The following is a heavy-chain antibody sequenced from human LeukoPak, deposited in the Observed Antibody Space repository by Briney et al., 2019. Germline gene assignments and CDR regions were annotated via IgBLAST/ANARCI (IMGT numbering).Heavy chain of an antibody. CDR2: IKQDGSEK. V-gene: IGHV3-7*01. J-gene: IGHJ4*02. CDR3: TREQFALFDY. D-gene: IGHD3-10*01. CDR1: GFTFSSYS. Sequence: GGSLRLSCAASGFTFSSYSMSWVRQAPGKGLEWVANIKQDGSEKYYVDSVKGRFTISRDNAKNSLYLQMNSLRAEDTAVYYCTREQFALFDYWGQGTLVTVSS.